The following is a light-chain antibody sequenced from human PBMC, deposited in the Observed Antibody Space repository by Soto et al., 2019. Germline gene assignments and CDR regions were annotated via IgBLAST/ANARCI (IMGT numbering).Light chain of an antibody. CDR1: QTIYSN. V-gene: IGKV3D-15*01. CDR3: HQYDILPRT. J-gene: IGKJ1*01. Sequence: VITQSPATLAVSPGERANLSCRAGQTIYSNVAWYQKKPGQAHRLLIYGASNRPTDIPDRFSGSGSGRDFSLTMSRLEPEDFAVDYCHQYDILPRTFGQGTKVDIK. CDR2: GAS.